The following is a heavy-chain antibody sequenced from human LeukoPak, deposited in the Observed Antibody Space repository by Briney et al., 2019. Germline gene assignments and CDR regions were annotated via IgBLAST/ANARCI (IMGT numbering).Heavy chain of an antibody. CDR3: ARRMGYYDSSGYYVY. D-gene: IGHD3-22*01. V-gene: IGHV4-38-2*02. J-gene: IGHJ4*02. Sequence: SETLSLTCIVSGYSISSGYYWGWIRQPPGKGLEWIGEINHSGSTNYNPSLKSRVTISVDTSKNQFSLKLSSVTAADTAVYYCARRMGYYDSSGYYVYWGQGTLVTVSS. CDR1: GYSISSGYY. CDR2: INHSGST.